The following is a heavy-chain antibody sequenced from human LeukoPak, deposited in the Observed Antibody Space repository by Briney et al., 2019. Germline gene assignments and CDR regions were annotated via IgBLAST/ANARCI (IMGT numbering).Heavy chain of an antibody. CDR3: ARGPFYYYDSSGYSPGYFDY. J-gene: IGHJ4*02. Sequence: GASVKVSFTASGGTFSSYAISWVRQAPGQGLEWMGGIIPIFGTANYAQKFQGRVTITADESTSTAYMELSSLRSEDTAVYYCARGPFYYYDSSGYSPGYFDYWGQGTLVTVSS. CDR1: GGTFSSYA. D-gene: IGHD3-22*01. V-gene: IGHV1-69*13. CDR2: IIPIFGTA.